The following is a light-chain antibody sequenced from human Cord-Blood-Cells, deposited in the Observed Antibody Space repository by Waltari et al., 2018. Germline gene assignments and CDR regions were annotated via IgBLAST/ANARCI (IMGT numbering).Light chain of an antibody. V-gene: IGKV3-20*01. Sequence: IVLTQSPGTLSLSPGERATPSSRASQSVSSSHLAWYQQKPGQAPRLLIYGASSSATGIPDRFSGSGSGTDFTLTISRLEPEDFAVYYCQQYGSSPEFTFGPGTKVDIK. CDR2: GAS. CDR1: QSVSSSH. J-gene: IGKJ3*01. CDR3: QQYGSSPEFT.